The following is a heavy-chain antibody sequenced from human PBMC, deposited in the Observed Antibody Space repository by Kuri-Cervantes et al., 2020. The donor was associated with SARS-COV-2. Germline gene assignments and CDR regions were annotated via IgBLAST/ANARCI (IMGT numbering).Heavy chain of an antibody. CDR3: ARDRGSGYYPHDAFDI. CDR2: VRGKANNYAT. J-gene: IGHJ3*02. D-gene: IGHD3-3*01. V-gene: IGHV3-73*01. CDR1: GFLFSDSA. Sequence: GGSLRLSCEVSGFLFSDSAIHWVRQASGKGLEWVGLVRGKANNYATAYAVSVKGRFTISRDNSKNTLYLQMNSLRAEDTAVYYCARDRGSGYYPHDAFDIWGQGTMVTVSS.